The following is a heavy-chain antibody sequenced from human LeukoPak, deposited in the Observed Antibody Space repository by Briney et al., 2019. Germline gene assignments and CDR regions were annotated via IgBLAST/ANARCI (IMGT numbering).Heavy chain of an antibody. Sequence: GGSLRLSCAASAFTLSSYAISWVRQAPGKGLEWVSGVSGSGGSTYYADSVKGRFTISRDNSKNTLYLQLNSLRVEDTAEYYCAKTLRESSGREYYDLWGRGTLVTVSS. D-gene: IGHD6-19*01. CDR3: AKTLRESSGREYYDL. CDR2: VSGSGGST. CDR1: AFTLSSYA. J-gene: IGHJ2*01. V-gene: IGHV3-23*01.